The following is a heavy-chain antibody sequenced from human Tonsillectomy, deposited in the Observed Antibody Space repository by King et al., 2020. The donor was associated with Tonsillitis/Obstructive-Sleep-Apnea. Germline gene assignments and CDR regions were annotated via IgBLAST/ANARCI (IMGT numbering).Heavy chain of an antibody. J-gene: IGHJ4*02. V-gene: IGHV3-30*04. D-gene: IGHD3-9*01. CDR3: ARGSARYDILTWYYGNYFDS. CDR2: ISYDGGKK. Sequence: QLVQSGGGVVQPGRSLRLSCVGSGFTSNKFVMHWVRQAPGKGLEWVAVISYDGGKKSYADSVKGRFTVSRDNSKNTLYMQMNSLRAEDTAVYFCARGSARYDILTWYYGNYFDSWGQGTLVTVSS. CDR1: GFTSNKFV.